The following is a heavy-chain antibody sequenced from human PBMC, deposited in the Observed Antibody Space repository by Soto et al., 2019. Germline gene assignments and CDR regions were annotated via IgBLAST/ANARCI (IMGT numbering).Heavy chain of an antibody. CDR2: ILVDGRT. V-gene: IGHV3-23*01. Sequence: PGGSLRLSCAASGFTFSSYEMNWVRQAPGKGLEWVSTILVDGRTFYVDSVKGRFTISRDNSRNTVYLQMNSLTAGDTALYYCAKATATGGGAFDFCGQGTMVTVSS. J-gene: IGHJ3*01. CDR1: GFTFSSYE. CDR3: AKATATGGGAFDF. D-gene: IGHD2-8*02.